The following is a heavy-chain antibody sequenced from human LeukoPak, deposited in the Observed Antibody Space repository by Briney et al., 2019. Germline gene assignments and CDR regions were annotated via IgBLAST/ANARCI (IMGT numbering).Heavy chain of an antibody. Sequence: GASVKVSCKASGYTFTGYYMHWVRQAPGKGLEWMGWINPNSGGTNYAQKFQGRVTMTRDTSISTAYMELSRLRSDDTAVYYCARDQRPRRDGYNYGYWGQGTLVTVSS. CDR1: GYTFTGYY. D-gene: IGHD5-24*01. CDR2: INPNSGGT. V-gene: IGHV1-2*02. CDR3: ARDQRPRRDGYNYGY. J-gene: IGHJ4*02.